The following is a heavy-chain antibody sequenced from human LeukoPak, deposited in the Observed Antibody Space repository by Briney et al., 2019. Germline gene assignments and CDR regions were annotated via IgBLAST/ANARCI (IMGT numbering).Heavy chain of an antibody. Sequence: ASVKVSCKASGYTFTGYYMHWVRQAPGQGLEWMGWINPNSGGTNSAQKFQGRVTMTRDTSISTAYMELSRLRSDDTAVYYCARYGRGPDYDFWSGYGHDAFDIWGQGTMVTVSS. V-gene: IGHV1-2*02. D-gene: IGHD3-3*01. J-gene: IGHJ3*02. CDR2: INPNSGGT. CDR1: GYTFTGYY. CDR3: ARYGRGPDYDFWSGYGHDAFDI.